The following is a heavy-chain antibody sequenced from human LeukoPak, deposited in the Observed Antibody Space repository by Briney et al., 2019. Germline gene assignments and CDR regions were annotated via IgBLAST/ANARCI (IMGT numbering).Heavy chain of an antibody. J-gene: IGHJ6*03. CDR3: ARGRKYYYYYYMDV. CDR2: INHSGST. V-gene: IGHV4-34*01. Sequence: SETLSLTCAVYGGSFSGYYWSWIRQPPGKGLEWIGEINHSGSTNYNPSLKSRVTISVDTSKNQFSLKLSSVTAADTAVYYCARGRKYYYYYYMDVWGKGTTVTVSS. CDR1: GGSFSGYY.